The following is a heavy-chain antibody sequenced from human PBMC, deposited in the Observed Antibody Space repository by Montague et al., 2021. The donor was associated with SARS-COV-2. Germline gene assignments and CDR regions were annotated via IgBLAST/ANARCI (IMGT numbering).Heavy chain of an antibody. CDR3: ANFYSGSCNY. CDR2: IYHTGST. CDR1: RGSLRLTSYH. Sequence: SETLSLTCTVSRGSLRLTSYHWGWIRQPPGKGLEWIGSIYHTGSTYYDPSLESRVTMSVDNSKNQFSLMLTSVTAADTAVYYCANFYSGSCNYWGHGSLVTVSS. D-gene: IGHD1-26*01. V-gene: IGHV4-39*01. J-gene: IGHJ4*01.